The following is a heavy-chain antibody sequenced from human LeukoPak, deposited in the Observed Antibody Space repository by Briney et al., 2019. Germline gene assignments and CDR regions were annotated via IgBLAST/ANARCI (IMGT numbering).Heavy chain of an antibody. J-gene: IGHJ4*02. V-gene: IGHV3-74*01. CDR3: ARDLPYYDYVWGSYRYTDYFDY. Sequence: GGSLRLSCAASGFTFSSYSMNWVRQAPGKGLVWVSRINSDGSSTSYADSVKGRFTISRDNAKNTLYLQMNSLRAEDTAVYYCARDLPYYDYVWGSYRYTDYFDYWGQGTLVTVSS. CDR1: GFTFSSYS. CDR2: INSDGSST. D-gene: IGHD3-16*02.